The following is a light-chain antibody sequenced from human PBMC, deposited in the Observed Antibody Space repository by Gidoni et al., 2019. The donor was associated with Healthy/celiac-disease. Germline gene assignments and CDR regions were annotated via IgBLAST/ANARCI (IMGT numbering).Light chain of an antibody. CDR3: QQYNNWPPLT. V-gene: IGKV3D-15*01. CDR1: QSVSSN. CDR2: GAS. Sequence: EIVMTQSPATLSVSPGERATLSCRASQSVSSNLAWYQQKPGQAPRLLIYGASTVATGIPARFSGSGSGTEFTLTISSLQSEDFAVYYCQQYNNWPPLTFGGXTKVEIK. J-gene: IGKJ4*01.